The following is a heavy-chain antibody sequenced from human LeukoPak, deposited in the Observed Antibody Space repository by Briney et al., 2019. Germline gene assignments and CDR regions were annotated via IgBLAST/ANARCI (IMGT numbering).Heavy chain of an antibody. CDR1: GFSISAYG. V-gene: IGHV3-30*02. CDR2: IRYDGTNK. D-gene: IGHD3-3*01. J-gene: IGHJ4*02. Sequence: GGSLRLSCAASGFSISAYGMNWVRQAPGKGLEWVAFIRYDGTNKYYADSVKGRFTISRDNSKNTLSLQMNSLRVDDTAVYYCARGIYQGLRDDYWGQGTLVTVSS. CDR3: ARGIYQGLRDDY.